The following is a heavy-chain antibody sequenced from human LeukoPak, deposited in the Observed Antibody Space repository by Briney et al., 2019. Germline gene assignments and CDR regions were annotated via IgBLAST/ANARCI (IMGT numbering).Heavy chain of an antibody. Sequence: SVKVSCKASGGTFSSYAISWVRQAPGEELEWRGGIIPIFGTANYAQKYQGRVTITADESTSTAYMELSSLRSEDTAVYYCAREGRCSSTSCSFDYWGQGTLVTVSS. CDR1: GGTFSSYA. CDR2: IIPIFGTA. J-gene: IGHJ4*02. D-gene: IGHD2-2*01. CDR3: AREGRCSSTSCSFDY. V-gene: IGHV1-69*13.